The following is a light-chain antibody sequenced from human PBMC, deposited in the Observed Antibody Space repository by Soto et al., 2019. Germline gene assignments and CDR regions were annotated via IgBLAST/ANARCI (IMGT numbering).Light chain of an antibody. CDR3: QQYDNSIT. Sequence: IVLTQSPGTLSLSPGETATLPCRASQSVSSNNLAWYHQKPGQTPRLLIYGASSRATGIPDRFSGSGSGTDFTLTISRLEPEDFAVYYCQQYDNSITFGQGTRLEIE. CDR1: QSVSSNN. V-gene: IGKV3-20*01. CDR2: GAS. J-gene: IGKJ5*01.